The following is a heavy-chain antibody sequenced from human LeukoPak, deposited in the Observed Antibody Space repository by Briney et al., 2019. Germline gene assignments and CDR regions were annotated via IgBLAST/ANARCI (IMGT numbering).Heavy chain of an antibody. J-gene: IGHJ5*02. CDR1: GFTFSTYW. Sequence: GGSLRLSCAASGFTFSTYWMHWVRQAPGKGLVWVSRINSDGSSTSYADSVKGRFTISRDNAKNTLYLQMNTLRAEDTAVYYCARDRGDSSRRGGWFDPWGQGTLVTVSS. CDR2: INSDGSST. V-gene: IGHV3-74*01. D-gene: IGHD6-13*01. CDR3: ARDRGDSSRRGGWFDP.